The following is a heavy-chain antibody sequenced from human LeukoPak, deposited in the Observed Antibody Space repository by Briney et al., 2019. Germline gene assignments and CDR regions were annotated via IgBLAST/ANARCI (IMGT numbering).Heavy chain of an antibody. CDR2: IYYSGST. CDR3: ARIIEMATIFAPFDP. Sequence: SETLSLTCTVSGGSISSSNHYWGWIRQPPGKGLEWIGSIYYSGSTYYSPSLKSRVTISVDTSKNQFSLKLSSVTAADTAVYYCARIIEMATIFAPFDPWGQGTLVTVSS. CDR1: GGSISSSNHY. D-gene: IGHD5-24*01. J-gene: IGHJ5*02. V-gene: IGHV4-39*01.